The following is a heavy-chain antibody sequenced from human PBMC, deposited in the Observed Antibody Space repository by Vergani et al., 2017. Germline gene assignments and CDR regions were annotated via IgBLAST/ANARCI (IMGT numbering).Heavy chain of an antibody. CDR3: ARTTVTTV. V-gene: IGHV3-21*01. CDR1: GFISSSYW. CDR2: ISSSSSYI. D-gene: IGHD4-17*01. Sequence: EVQLLESGGGLVQPGGSLRLSCAASGFISSSYWMSWVRQAPGKGLEWVSSISSSSSYIYYADSVKGRFTISRDNAKNSLYLQMNSLRAEDTAVYYCARTTVTTVWGQGTLVTVSS. J-gene: IGHJ4*02.